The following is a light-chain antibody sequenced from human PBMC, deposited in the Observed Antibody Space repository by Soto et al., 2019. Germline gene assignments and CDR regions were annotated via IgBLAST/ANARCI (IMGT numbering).Light chain of an antibody. CDR2: GAY. J-gene: IGKJ4*01. CDR3: QPYDNYPLT. Sequence: AIQMTQYPSSLSASVGDRFTITCMASQDIRKDLAWYQQKPGKAPQILIYGAYTLQSGVTSRFSGSGSGTEFTLTISNLQPDDFATYYCQPYDNYPLTVGGGTKVEIK. V-gene: IGKV1-6*01. CDR1: QDIRKD.